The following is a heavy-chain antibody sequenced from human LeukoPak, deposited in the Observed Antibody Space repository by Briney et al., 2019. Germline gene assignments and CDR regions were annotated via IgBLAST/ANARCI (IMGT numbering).Heavy chain of an antibody. J-gene: IGHJ4*02. CDR1: GYTFTSYY. Sequence: ASVKVSCKASGYTFTSYYMHWVRQAPGQGLEWMGIINPSGGSTSYAQKFQGRVTMTRDTSTSTVYMEPSSLRSEDTAVYYCARDLSPGWLDYWGQGTLVTVSS. CDR2: INPSGGST. V-gene: IGHV1-46*01. CDR3: ARDLSPGWLDY. D-gene: IGHD6-19*01.